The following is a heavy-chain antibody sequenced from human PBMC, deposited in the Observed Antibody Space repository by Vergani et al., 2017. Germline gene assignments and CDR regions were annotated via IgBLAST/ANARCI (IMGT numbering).Heavy chain of an antibody. V-gene: IGHV3-23*01. CDR3: ARIYCSGGSCYARYYFDY. CDR1: GFTFSSYA. CDR2: ISGSGGST. D-gene: IGHD2-15*01. Sequence: EVQLLESGGGLVQPGGSLRLSCAASGFTFSSYAMSWVRQAPGKGLEWVSAISGSGGSTYYADSVKGRFTISRDNSKNTLYLQMNSLRAEDTAVYYCARIYCSGGSCYARYYFDYWGQGTLVTVSS. J-gene: IGHJ4*02.